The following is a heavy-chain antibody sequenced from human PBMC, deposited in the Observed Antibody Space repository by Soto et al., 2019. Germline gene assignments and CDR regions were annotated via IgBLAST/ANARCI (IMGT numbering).Heavy chain of an antibody. CDR2: IYPGDSDT. CDR3: ARPGGLAGSFDI. J-gene: IGHJ3*02. V-gene: IGHV5-51*01. CDR1: GYNFTGYW. Sequence: ESLKISGKVSGYNFTGYWIGWVRQMPGKGLEWMGIIYPGDSDTRYSPSFQGQVTISADKSISTAYLQWSSLKASDTAMYYCARPGGLAGSFDIWGQGTMVTVSS. D-gene: IGHD6-13*01.